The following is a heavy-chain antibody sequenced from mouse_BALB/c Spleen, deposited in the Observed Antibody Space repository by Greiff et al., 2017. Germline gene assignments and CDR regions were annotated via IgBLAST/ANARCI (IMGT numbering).Heavy chain of an antibody. CDR1: GFSLTDYG. J-gene: IGHJ3*01. CDR3: AKLSLYGNYPAWFAY. D-gene: IGHD2-1*01. Sequence: VNLVESGPGLVAPSQSLSITCTVSGFSLTDYGVSWIRQPPGKGLEWLGVIWGGGSTYYNSALKSRLSISKDNSKSQVFLKMNSLQTDDTAMYYCAKLSLYGNYPAWFAYWGQGTLVTVSA. V-gene: IGHV2-6-5*01. CDR2: IWGGGST.